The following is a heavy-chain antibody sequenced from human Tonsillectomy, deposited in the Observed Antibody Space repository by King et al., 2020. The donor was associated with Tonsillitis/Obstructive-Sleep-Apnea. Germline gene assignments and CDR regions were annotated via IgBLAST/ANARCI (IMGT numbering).Heavy chain of an antibody. CDR1: GFTVSNNY. CDR3: ARGVFTSSAPYNY. J-gene: IGHJ4*02. Sequence: VQLVESGGGLVQPGGSLRLSCAASGFTVSNNYMSWVRQAPGKGLEWVSVIYSGGSTYYADSVKGRSTVSRHNSKNTLYLQMNSLRAEDTAVYYCARGVFTSSAPYNYWGQGTLVTVSS. D-gene: IGHD3-22*01. CDR2: IYSGGST. V-gene: IGHV3-53*04.